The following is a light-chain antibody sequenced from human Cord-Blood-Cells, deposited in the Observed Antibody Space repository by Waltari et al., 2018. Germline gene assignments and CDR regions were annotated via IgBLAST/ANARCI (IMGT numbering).Light chain of an antibody. Sequence: DIQMTQSPSSLSASVGDRVTITCRASKSISSYLNWYQQKPGKAPKLLIYAASSLQSGVPARFSGSGYGTDFTLTISSLQPEDFATYYCQQSYSTPITFGQGTRLEIK. CDR1: KSISSY. V-gene: IGKV1-39*01. CDR3: QQSYSTPIT. CDR2: AAS. J-gene: IGKJ5*01.